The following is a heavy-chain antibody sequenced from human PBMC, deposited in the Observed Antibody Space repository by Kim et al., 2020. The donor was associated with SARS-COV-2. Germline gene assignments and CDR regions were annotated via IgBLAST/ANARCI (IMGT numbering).Heavy chain of an antibody. V-gene: IGHV4-34*01. Sequence: SETLSLTCAVYGGSFSGYYWSWIRQPPGKGLEWIGEINHSGSTNYNPSLKSRVTISVDTSKNQFSLKLSSVTAADTAVYYCARGTRAFGVVIIRRYY. CDR1: GGSFSGYY. CDR3: ARGTRAFGVVIIRRYY. J-gene: IGHJ6*01. D-gene: IGHD3-3*01. CDR2: INHSGST.